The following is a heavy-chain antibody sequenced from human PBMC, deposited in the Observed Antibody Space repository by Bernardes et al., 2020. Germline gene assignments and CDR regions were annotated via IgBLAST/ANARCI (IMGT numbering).Heavy chain of an antibody. CDR3: ARHRGWGYCTGGTCVHFDS. CDR2: VFYSGST. D-gene: IGHD2-15*01. CDR1: GSVTSNNYY. Sequence: SETLSLTCAVSGSVTSNNYYWAWIRQAPGKGLEWVGSVFYSGSTYYNPSLKSRVTISVGTSKKHFSLSLSSVTAADTAVYYCARHRGWGYCTGGTCVHFDSWSQGTLVTVSS. J-gene: IGHJ4*02. V-gene: IGHV4-39*01.